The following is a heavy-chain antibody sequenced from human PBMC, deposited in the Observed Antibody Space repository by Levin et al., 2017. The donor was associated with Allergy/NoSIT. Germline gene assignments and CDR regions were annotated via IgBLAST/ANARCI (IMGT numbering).Heavy chain of an antibody. Sequence: HPGGSLRLSCAASGFSFSDSAIHWVRQSSGKGLEWVGRIRNKDNNYATAFAASVKGRFTVSRDDSENMVYLQMSSLKTEDTAVYYCTRRGGDNTYSLYGMDVWGQGTSVTVSS. CDR3: TRRGGDNTYSLYGMDV. J-gene: IGHJ6*02. CDR2: IRNKDNNYAT. D-gene: IGHD2-15*01. V-gene: IGHV3-73*01. CDR1: GFSFSDSA.